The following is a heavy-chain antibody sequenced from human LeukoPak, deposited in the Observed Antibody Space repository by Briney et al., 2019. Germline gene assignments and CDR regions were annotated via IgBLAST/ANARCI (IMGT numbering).Heavy chain of an antibody. V-gene: IGHV4-4*07. Sequence: SETLSLTCTVSGGSISSYYWSWIRQPAGKGLEWIGRIYTSGSTNYNPSLKSRVTMSVDTSKNQFSLKLSSVTAADTAVYYCARGGRYRSSWYWFHPWGQGTLVTVSS. J-gene: IGHJ5*02. CDR1: GGSISSYY. CDR2: IYTSGST. D-gene: IGHD6-13*01. CDR3: ARGGRYRSSWYWFHP.